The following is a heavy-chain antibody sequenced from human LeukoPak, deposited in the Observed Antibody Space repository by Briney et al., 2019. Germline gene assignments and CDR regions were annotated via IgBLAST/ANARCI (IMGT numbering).Heavy chain of an antibody. V-gene: IGHV3-33*01. J-gene: IGHJ4*02. Sequence: PGRSLRLSCATSGFTFSNYGLHWVRQAPGKGLEWVSVIWHDGIKQFYADSVQGRFTISRDNFKKTVYLQMDSLRAGDTAVYYCARRGHSGYDTLDYWGQGTLVIVSS. D-gene: IGHD5-12*01. CDR2: IWHDGIKQ. CDR1: GFTFSNYG. CDR3: ARRGHSGYDTLDY.